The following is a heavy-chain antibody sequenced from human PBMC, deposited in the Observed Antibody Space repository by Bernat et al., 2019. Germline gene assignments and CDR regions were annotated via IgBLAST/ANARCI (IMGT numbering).Heavy chain of an antibody. J-gene: IGHJ4*02. CDR3: AKNRDYGDSKPDDF. D-gene: IGHD4-17*01. Sequence: EVQLLESGGGLVQPGGSLRLSCAASGFTFSSYAMSWVRQAPGKGLEWVSAISGSGVNAYYADSVKGRFTISRDNSKSTLYLQMNSLRDEDSAAYYCAKNRDYGDSKPDDFWGQGTLVTVSS. CDR1: GFTFSSYA. CDR2: ISGSGVNA. V-gene: IGHV3-23*01.